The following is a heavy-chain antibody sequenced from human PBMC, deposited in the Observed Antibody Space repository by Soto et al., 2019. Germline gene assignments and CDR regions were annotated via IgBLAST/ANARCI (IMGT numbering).Heavy chain of an antibody. Sequence: QVQLVQSGAEVKKPGASVKVSCKASGYTFTSYDINWVRQATGQGLEWMGWMNPNSGNTGYAQKSQGRVTLTRNTSISTAYMELSSLRSDVTAVYYCARFRPYSSGGRVGLCGQGTLVNVSA. CDR3: ARFRPYSSGGRVGL. D-gene: IGHD6-19*01. V-gene: IGHV1-8*01. J-gene: IGHJ5*02. CDR1: GYTFTSYD. CDR2: MNPNSGNT.